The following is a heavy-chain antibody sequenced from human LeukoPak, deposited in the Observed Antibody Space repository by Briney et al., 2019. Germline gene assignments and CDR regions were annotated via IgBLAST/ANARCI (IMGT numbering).Heavy chain of an antibody. D-gene: IGHD1-26*01. CDR3: ARGGHDGTYYLSY. CDR2: ISGSGGST. Sequence: GGSLRLSCAASGFTFSSYAMSWVRQAPGKGLEWVSAISGSGGSTNYADSVKGRFTVSRDNAKNSLSLQMNSLRAEDTAYYCARGGHDGTYYLSYWGQGTLVTVSS. J-gene: IGHJ4*02. V-gene: IGHV3-23*01. CDR1: GFTFSSYA.